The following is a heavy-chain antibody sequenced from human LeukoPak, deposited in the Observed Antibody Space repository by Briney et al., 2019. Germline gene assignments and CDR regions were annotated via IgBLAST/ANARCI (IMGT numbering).Heavy chain of an antibody. CDR2: ISYDGSDK. CDR3: ARDHIRGAFDI. CDR1: EFTFSAYA. V-gene: IGHV3-30-3*01. D-gene: IGHD3-10*01. J-gene: IGHJ3*02. Sequence: QTGGSLRLSCAASEFTFSAYAMHWVRQAPGKGLEWVAVISYDGSDKYYANSVKGRFTISRDNSKNTLYLQMNSLRAEDTAVYYCARDHIRGAFDIWGQGTMVTVSS.